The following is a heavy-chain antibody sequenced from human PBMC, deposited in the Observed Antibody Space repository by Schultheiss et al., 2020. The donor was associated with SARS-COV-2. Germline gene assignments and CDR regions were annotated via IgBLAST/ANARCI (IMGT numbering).Heavy chain of an antibody. V-gene: IGHV1-18*01. CDR2: ISAYNGNT. CDR1: GYTFTNYG. J-gene: IGHJ4*02. CDR3: ARTHYDYGDYRCAD. D-gene: IGHD4-17*01. Sequence: ASVKVSCKASGYTFTNYGISWVRQAPGQGLEWMGWISAYNGNTNYAQKLQGRVTMTTDTSTSTAYMELRSLRSDDTAVYYCARTHYDYGDYRCADWGQGTLVTVSS.